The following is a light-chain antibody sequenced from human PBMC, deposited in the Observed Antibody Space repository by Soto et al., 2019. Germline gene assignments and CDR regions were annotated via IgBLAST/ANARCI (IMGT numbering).Light chain of an antibody. J-gene: IGLJ2*01. CDR2: EVT. V-gene: IGLV2-8*01. CDR1: SSDVGGFNY. Sequence: QSALTQPPSASGSPEQSVTISCTGTSSDVGGFNYVSWYQQHPGKAPKLIIYEVTQRPSGVPDRFSGSKSGNTASLTVSGLQAEDEADYYCSSYAGSSVVFGGGTQLTVL. CDR3: SSYAGSSVV.